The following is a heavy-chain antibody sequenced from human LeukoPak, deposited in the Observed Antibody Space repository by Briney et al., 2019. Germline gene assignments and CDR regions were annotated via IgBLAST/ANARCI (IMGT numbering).Heavy chain of an antibody. CDR1: GGSVRRGNYY. D-gene: IGHD4-17*01. CDR3: AVTKTTVNWFDP. V-gene: IGHV4-61*02. Sequence: PSETLSLTCTVSGGSVRRGNYYWTWIRQPAGSGLEWIGRIYTSGTTDYNPSLRTRVTISVDASRNQFSLNLSSVTAADTAVYYCAVTKTTVNWFDPWGQGTLVTVSS. CDR2: IYTSGTT. J-gene: IGHJ5*02.